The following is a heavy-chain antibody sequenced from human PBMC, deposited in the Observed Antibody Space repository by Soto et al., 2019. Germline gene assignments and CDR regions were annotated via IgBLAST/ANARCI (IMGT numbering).Heavy chain of an antibody. Sequence: PSETLSLTCTVSGGSIRSGGYYWSWVRQNPRRGLEWIGNIYYSGNTYYNPSLKSRLTISVDTSKNQFSLNLSSVTAADTAVYYCARDRLMATAGTARHYFGLDVRGQGTTVTVSS. V-gene: IGHV4-31*03. CDR3: ARDRLMATAGTARHYFGLDV. D-gene: IGHD5-18*01. CDR1: GGSIRSGGYY. CDR2: IYYSGNT. J-gene: IGHJ6*02.